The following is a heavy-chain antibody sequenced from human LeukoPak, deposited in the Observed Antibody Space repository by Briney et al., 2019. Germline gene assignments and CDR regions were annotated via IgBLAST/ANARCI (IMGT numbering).Heavy chain of an antibody. CDR3: ARVERNSSGPGVAFDI. V-gene: IGHV4-39*07. CDR1: GASISSSSYY. J-gene: IGHJ3*02. D-gene: IGHD3-22*01. CDR2: IYYSGST. Sequence: PSETLSLTCTVSGASISSSSYYWGWLRQPPGKGLEWIGSIYYSGSTYYNPSLKSRVTISVDTSKNQFSLKLSSVTAADTAVYYCARVERNSSGPGVAFDIWGQGTMVSVSS.